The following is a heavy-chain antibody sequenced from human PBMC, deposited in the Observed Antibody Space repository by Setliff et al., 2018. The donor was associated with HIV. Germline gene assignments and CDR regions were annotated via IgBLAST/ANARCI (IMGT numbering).Heavy chain of an antibody. Sequence: SETLSLTCTVSGGSINNYFWSWIRQSPGRGLEWIGYIYYSGETNYNPSLKSRVTFSVDTSKNQFSLKVTSVTAADTAMYYCARGRMATVLIRNWIDPWGQGSLVTVSS. CDR1: GGSINNYF. D-gene: IGHD4-4*01. V-gene: IGHV4-59*12. CDR3: ARGRMATVLIRNWIDP. J-gene: IGHJ5*02. CDR2: IYYSGET.